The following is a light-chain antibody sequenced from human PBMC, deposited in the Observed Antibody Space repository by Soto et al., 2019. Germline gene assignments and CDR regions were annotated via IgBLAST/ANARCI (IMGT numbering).Light chain of an antibody. V-gene: IGLV2-14*03. CDR3: SSYTSSSTLV. CDR2: DVS. CDR1: SSDVGGYNF. Sequence: QSALTQPASVSGSPGQSITSSCAGTSSDVGGYNFVSWYQHHPGKVPKLMIYDVSNRPSGVSNRFSGSKSGNTASLTISGLQAEDEADYYCSSYTSSSTLVFGGGTKLTVL. J-gene: IGLJ2*01.